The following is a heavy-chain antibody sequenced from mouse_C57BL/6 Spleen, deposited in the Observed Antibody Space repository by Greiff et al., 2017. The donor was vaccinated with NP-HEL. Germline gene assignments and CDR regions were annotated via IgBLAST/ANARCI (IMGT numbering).Heavy chain of an antibody. CDR2: IHPNSGST. D-gene: IGHD3-2*02. CDR3: AKESRTAQAEAWFAY. Sequence: HVQLQQPGAELVKPGASVKLSCKASGYTFTSYWMHWVKQRPGQGLEWIGMIHPNSGSTNYNEKFKSKATLTVDKSSSTAYMQLSSLTSEDSAVYYCAKESRTAQAEAWFAYWGQGTLVTVSA. CDR1: GYTFTSYW. J-gene: IGHJ3*01. V-gene: IGHV1-64*01.